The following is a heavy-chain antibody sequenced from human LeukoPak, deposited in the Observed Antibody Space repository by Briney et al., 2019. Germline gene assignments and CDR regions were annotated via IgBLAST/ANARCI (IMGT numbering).Heavy chain of an antibody. CDR1: GFTFDDYA. CDR2: ISGHGGST. V-gene: IGHV3-43*02. D-gene: IGHD3-22*01. J-gene: IGHJ4*02. Sequence: GGSLRLSCAASGFTFDDYAMHWVRQAPGKGLEWVSLISGHGGSTYYADSVKGRFTISRDNSKNSLYLQMNSLRTEDTALYYCAKEDSGNYYDSSGYYAFDYWGQGTLVTVSS. CDR3: AKEDSGNYYDSSGYYAFDY.